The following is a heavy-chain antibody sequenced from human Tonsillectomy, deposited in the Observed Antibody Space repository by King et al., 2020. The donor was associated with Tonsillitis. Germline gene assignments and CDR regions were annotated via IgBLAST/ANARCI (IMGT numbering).Heavy chain of an antibody. D-gene: IGHD1-26*01. V-gene: IGHV3-33*01. J-gene: IGHJ4*02. Sequence: VQLVESGGGVVQPGRSLRLSCAASGFTFSDYGMHWVRQAPGKGLEWVAIIWYDGNNIDYADSVKGRFTISRDNSKNTLYLQMNSPRPEDSALYYCARAVGVGATDCWGQGTLVTVSS. CDR2: IWYDGNNI. CDR3: ARAVGVGATDC. CDR1: GFTFSDYG.